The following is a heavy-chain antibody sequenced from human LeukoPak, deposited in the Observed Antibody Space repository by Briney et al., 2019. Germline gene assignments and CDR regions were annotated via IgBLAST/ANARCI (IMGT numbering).Heavy chain of an antibody. CDR2: IHNDYRT. CDR3: ANHFG. Sequence: GGSLRLSCAASGFTFSSYAMSWVRQAPGKGLEWVAGIHNDYRTFYADSVKGRFTILRDDSANTVYLQMNSLRAEDTAIFYCANHFGGGQGALVTVSS. V-gene: IGHV3-23*05. J-gene: IGHJ4*02. D-gene: IGHD3-10*01. CDR1: GFTFSSYA.